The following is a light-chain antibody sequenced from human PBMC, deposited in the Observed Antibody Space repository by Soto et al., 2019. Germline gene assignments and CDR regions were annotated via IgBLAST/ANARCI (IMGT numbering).Light chain of an antibody. CDR3: SSYTSSTNPYV. V-gene: IGLV2-14*01. Sequence: QSALTQPASVSGSPGRSITIPCTGTTSDIGAYNYVSWYQQHPGKAPKLLIFEVSNRPSGVSNRFSGSKSGNTASLTISGLQAEDEADYYCSSYTSSTNPYVFGTGTKVTVL. J-gene: IGLJ1*01. CDR2: EVS. CDR1: TSDIGAYNY.